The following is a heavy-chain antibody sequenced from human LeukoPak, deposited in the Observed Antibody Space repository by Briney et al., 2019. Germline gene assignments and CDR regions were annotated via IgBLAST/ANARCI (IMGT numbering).Heavy chain of an antibody. J-gene: IGHJ4*03. Sequence: SETLSLTCTVSGGSISSSSYYWGWIRQPPGKGLEWIGSIYYSGSTYYNPSLKSRVTISVDTSKNQFSLKLSSVTAADTALYYCAKLRGRSRYFWGGSCYSPSVPPGYFDYWGQGNLVTVSS. D-gene: IGHD2-15*01. V-gene: IGHV4-39*01. CDR2: IYYSGST. CDR3: AKLRGRSRYFWGGSCYSPSVPPGYFDY. CDR1: GGSISSSSYY.